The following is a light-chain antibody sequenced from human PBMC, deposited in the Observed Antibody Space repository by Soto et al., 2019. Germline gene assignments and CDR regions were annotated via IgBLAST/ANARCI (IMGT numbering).Light chain of an antibody. J-gene: IGLJ1*01. V-gene: IGLV2-14*01. Sequence: QSVLTQPASVSGSPGQSITISCTGTSSVIGSYNYLAWYQQFPGKTPKLIIYEVRNRPSGVSFRFSGSKSGNTASLTISGLKAEDEADYYCSSYTSSSTRVFGTGTKVTVL. CDR2: EVR. CDR1: SSVIGSYNY. CDR3: SSYTSSSTRV.